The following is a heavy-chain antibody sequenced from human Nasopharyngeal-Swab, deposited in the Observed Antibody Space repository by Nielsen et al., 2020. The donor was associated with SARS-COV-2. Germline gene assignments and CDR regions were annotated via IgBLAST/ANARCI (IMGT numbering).Heavy chain of an antibody. CDR2: LYTSGIT. V-gene: IGHV4-61*02. J-gene: IGHJ6*03. CDR3: ARAILNLGRGDYMDV. D-gene: IGHD1-1*01. Sequence: WIRQPPGKGLEWIGRLYTSGITNYNPSLKSRVTISVDTSKDQFSLKLSSVTAADTAVYYCARAILNLGRGDYMDVWGKGTTVTVSS.